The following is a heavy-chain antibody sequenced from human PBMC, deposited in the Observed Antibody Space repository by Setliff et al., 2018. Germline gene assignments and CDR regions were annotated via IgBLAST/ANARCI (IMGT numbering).Heavy chain of an antibody. CDR3: ARAGVAAADRKGLLEY. J-gene: IGHJ4*02. D-gene: IGHD6-13*01. CDR2: INQDGSGK. Sequence: GGSLRLSCAASGFTFSSFWMAWVRQSPGRGLEWVANINQDGSGKYYVDSVKGRFTISRDNAKNSLSLQMNGLRAEDTAVYYCARAGVAAADRKGLLEYWGQGTLVTVSS. V-gene: IGHV3-7*03. CDR1: GFTFSSFW.